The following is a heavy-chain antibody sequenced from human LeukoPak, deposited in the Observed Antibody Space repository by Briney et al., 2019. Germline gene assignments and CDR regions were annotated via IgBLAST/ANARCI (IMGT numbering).Heavy chain of an antibody. V-gene: IGHV4-39*07. CDR1: GGSISSSSYY. J-gene: IGHJ4*02. Sequence: SETLSLTCTVSGGSISSSSYYWGWIRQPPGKGLEWIGSIYYSGSTYYNPSLKSRVTISVDTSKNQFSLKLSSVTAADTAVYYCARALQLVVHEYWGQGTLVTVSS. D-gene: IGHD6-6*01. CDR3: ARALQLVVHEY. CDR2: IYYSGST.